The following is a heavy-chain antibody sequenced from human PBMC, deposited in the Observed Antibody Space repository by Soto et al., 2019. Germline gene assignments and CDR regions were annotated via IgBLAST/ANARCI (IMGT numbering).Heavy chain of an antibody. V-gene: IGHV1-69*13. J-gene: IGHJ6*02. CDR3: ARVGLPESYPAYYYYYGMDV. CDR2: IIPIFGTA. D-gene: IGHD1-26*01. Sequence: ASVKVSCKASGGTFSSYAISWVRQAPGQGLEWMGGIIPIFGTANYAQKFQGRVTITADESTSTAYMELSSLRSEDTAVYYCARVGLPESYPAYYYYYGMDVWGQGTTVTVSS. CDR1: GGTFSSYA.